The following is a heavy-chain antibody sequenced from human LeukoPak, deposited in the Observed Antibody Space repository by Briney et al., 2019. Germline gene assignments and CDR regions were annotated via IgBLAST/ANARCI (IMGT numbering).Heavy chain of an antibody. D-gene: IGHD3-3*01. Sequence: PSETLSLTCAVSGGSISSSIWWSLVRQPPRKGPEWIGQVYHGGTSNYNPSLKSRVTISLDKSKNQFSLKLTSVTAADTAVYYCAKRSSLESVQLGFDCWGQGILVTVSS. V-gene: IGHV4-4*02. CDR3: AKRSSLESVQLGFDC. CDR1: GGSISSSIW. J-gene: IGHJ4*02. CDR2: VYHGGTS.